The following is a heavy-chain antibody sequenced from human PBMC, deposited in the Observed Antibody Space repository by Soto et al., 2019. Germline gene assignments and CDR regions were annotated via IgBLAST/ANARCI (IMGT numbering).Heavy chain of an antibody. Sequence: QLQLQESGSGLVKPSQTLSLTCAVSGGSISSGGYSWSWIRQPPGKGLEWIGYIYHSGSTYYNPSLKSRVTISVDRSKNQFSLKLSSVTAADTAVYYCARAPLGYCSSTSCYGFDPWGQGTLVTVSS. D-gene: IGHD2-2*01. CDR3: ARAPLGYCSSTSCYGFDP. V-gene: IGHV4-30-2*01. CDR2: IYHSGST. CDR1: GGSISSGGYS. J-gene: IGHJ5*02.